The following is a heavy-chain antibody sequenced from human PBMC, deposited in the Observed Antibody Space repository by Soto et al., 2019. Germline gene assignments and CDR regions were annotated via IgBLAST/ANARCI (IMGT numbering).Heavy chain of an antibody. CDR1: GYTFTSFG. D-gene: IGHD2-15*01. CDR2: ISAYSGDT. J-gene: IGHJ1*01. Sequence: ASVKVSCKASGYTFTSFGFSWVRQAPGQGLEWVGWISAYSGDTNYAQNFQGRVTMTTDTSTNTAYMELRSLTSDDTAVYYCARDCSGDDCYSLYFQFWGQGSLVTVSS. CDR3: ARDCSGDDCYSLYFQF. V-gene: IGHV1-18*01.